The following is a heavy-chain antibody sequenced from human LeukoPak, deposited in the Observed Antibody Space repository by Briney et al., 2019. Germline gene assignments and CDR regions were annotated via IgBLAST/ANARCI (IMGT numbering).Heavy chain of an antibody. J-gene: IGHJ4*02. CDR3: ARVQRVAAGTRPPGALDY. D-gene: IGHD6-13*01. CDR2: ISSSSSYI. CDR1: GFTFSSYS. Sequence: PGGSLRLSCAASGFTFSSYSMNWVRQAPGKGLEWVSSISSSSSYIYYADSVKGRFTISRDNAKNSLYLQMNSLRAEDTAVYYCARVQRVAAGTRPPGALDYWGQGTLVTVSS. V-gene: IGHV3-21*01.